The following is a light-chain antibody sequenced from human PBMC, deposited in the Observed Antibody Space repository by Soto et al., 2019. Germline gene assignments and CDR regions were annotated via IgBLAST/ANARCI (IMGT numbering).Light chain of an antibody. CDR1: QDVTNS. Sequence: ILFRHCPAPLSLSPRAGFALSSRAAQDVTNSVAWYQQKSGQAPRLLLYDASNRATGIPARFSGSGSGTDFTLTISRLEPADFAVYYCQQYGSSPPITFGQGTKVEI. CDR3: QQYGSSPPIT. CDR2: DAS. V-gene: IGKV3-20*01. J-gene: IGKJ1*01.